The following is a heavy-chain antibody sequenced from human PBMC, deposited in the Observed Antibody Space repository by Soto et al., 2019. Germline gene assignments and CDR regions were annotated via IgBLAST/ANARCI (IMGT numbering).Heavy chain of an antibody. CDR2: IIPIFGIA. D-gene: IGHD2-2*01. CDR1: GGTFSRYS. Sequence: QVQLVQSGAGVKKPGSSVKVSCKASGGTFSRYSITWVRQAPGHGLEWIGRIIPIFGIASYAQKFQGRVTITADESTSTAYMELSSLRSDDTVVYYCAREDRDRETGLVPAAIDGMDVWGQGTTVTVSS. J-gene: IGHJ6*02. CDR3: AREDRDRETGLVPAAIDGMDV. V-gene: IGHV1-69*08.